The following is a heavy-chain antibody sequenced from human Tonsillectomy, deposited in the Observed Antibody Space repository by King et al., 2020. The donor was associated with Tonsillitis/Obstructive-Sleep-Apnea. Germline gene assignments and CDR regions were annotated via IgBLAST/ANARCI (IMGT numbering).Heavy chain of an antibody. CDR1: GGSISSYY. CDR2: IYYSGST. V-gene: IGHV4-59*01. J-gene: IGHJ6*03. CDR3: ARDRPYYYYYMDV. Sequence: QLQESGPGLVKPSETLSLTCTVSGGSISSYYWSWIRQPPGKGLEWIGYIYYSGSTNYNPSLKSRVTMSVDTSKNQFSLKLSSVTAADTAVYYCARDRPYYYYYMDVWGKGTTVTVSS.